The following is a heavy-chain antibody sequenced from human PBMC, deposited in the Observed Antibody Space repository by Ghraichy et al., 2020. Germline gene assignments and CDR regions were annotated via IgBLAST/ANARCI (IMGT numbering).Heavy chain of an antibody. Sequence: GGSLRLSCVVSGFTFRNYDMSWVRQAPGKGLEWVSAIKGDGTVTFYASSVKGRFTVSRDNSKSTLYLQMNGLRADDTAVYYCVKHQVRSHDYWGQGTVVTVSS. CDR1: GFTFRNYD. CDR3: VKHQVRSHDY. J-gene: IGHJ4*02. D-gene: IGHD3-16*01. CDR2: IKGDGTVT. V-gene: IGHV3-23*01.